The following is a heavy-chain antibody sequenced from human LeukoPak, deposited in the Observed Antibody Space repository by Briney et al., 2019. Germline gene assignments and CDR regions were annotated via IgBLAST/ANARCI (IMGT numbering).Heavy chain of an antibody. J-gene: IGHJ4*02. CDR2: ISSSSSYI. Sequence: PGGSLRLSCAASGFMFTDHALSWVRQAPGKGLEWVSSISSSSSYIYYADSVKGRFTISRDNAKNSLYLQMNSLRAEDTAVYYCASLDYYDSIVDYWGQGTLVTVSS. CDR1: GFMFTDHA. D-gene: IGHD3-22*01. CDR3: ASLDYYDSIVDY. V-gene: IGHV3-21*01.